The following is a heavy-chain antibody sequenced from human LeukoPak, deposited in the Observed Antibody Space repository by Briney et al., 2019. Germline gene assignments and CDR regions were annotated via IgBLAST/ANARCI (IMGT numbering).Heavy chain of an antibody. Sequence: GGSLILSCAASGFTFSSYAMSWVRQAPGKGLEWVSVVSGSGSSTYYADSVKGRFTISRDNSKNTLYLQMNSLRAEDTAVYFCAKAQRTIRQYFYDGMDVWGQGATVTVSS. V-gene: IGHV3-23*01. D-gene: IGHD3-9*01. J-gene: IGHJ6*02. CDR2: VSGSGSST. CDR3: AKAQRTIRQYFYDGMDV. CDR1: GFTFSSYA.